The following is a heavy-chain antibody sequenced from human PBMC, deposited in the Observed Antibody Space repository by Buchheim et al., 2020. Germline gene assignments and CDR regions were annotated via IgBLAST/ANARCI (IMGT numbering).Heavy chain of an antibody. CDR1: GFTFRSYA. D-gene: IGHD1-1*01. J-gene: IGHJ5*02. CDR3: AKGPGTIDYSTLDH. V-gene: IGHV3-23*01. CDR2: ICGSGGST. Sequence: EVQLLESGGGLVQPGGSLRLSCAASGFTFRSYAMSWVRQAPGQGLEWVSSICGSGGSTYYADPVKGRFSISTDNSRNTLYLQMNSLRAEDTAVYYCAKGPGTIDYSTLDHWGQGTL.